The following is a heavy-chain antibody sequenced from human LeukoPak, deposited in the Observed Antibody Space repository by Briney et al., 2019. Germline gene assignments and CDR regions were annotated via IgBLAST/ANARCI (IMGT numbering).Heavy chain of an antibody. J-gene: IGHJ5*02. D-gene: IGHD1-26*01. CDR1: GGSFSGYY. Sequence: PSETLSLTCAVYGGSFSGYYWSWIRQPPGKGLEWIGEINHSGSTNYNPSLKSRVTISVDTSKNQFSLKLSSVTAADTAVYYCARVGVGATHSYTRSSRASWFDPWGQGTLVTVSS. V-gene: IGHV4-34*01. CDR2: INHSGST. CDR3: ARVGVGATHSYTRSSRASWFDP.